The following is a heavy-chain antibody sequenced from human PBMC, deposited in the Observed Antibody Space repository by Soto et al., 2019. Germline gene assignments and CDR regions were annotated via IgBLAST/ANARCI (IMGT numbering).Heavy chain of an antibody. V-gene: IGHV1-24*01. D-gene: IGHD1-26*01. Sequence: ASVKVSCKVSGYTLTELSMHWVRQAPGKGLEWMGGFDPEDGETIYAQKFQGRVTMTEDTSTDTAYMELSSLRSEDTAVYYCATASIVGATVGWYFDYWGQGTLVTVSS. CDR2: FDPEDGET. J-gene: IGHJ4*02. CDR1: GYTLTELS. CDR3: ATASIVGATVGWYFDY.